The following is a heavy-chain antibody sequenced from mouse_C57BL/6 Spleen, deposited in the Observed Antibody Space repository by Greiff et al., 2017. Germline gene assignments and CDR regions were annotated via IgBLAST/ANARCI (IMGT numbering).Heavy chain of an antibody. D-gene: IGHD2-4*01. J-gene: IGHJ4*01. CDR3: ARCDYDDYYAMDY. Sequence: QVQLKESGAELARPGASVKLSCKASGYTFPSYGISWVKQRTGQGLEWIGEIYPRSGNTYYNEKFKGKATLTADKSSSTAYMELRSLTSEDSAVYFCARCDYDDYYAMDYWGQGTSVTVSS. CDR2: IYPRSGNT. V-gene: IGHV1-81*01. CDR1: GYTFPSYG.